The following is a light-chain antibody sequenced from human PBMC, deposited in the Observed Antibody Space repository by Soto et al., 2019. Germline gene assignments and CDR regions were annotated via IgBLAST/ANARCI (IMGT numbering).Light chain of an antibody. CDR1: QSLLHSNGYNY. Sequence: DIVMTPHPLSLPVTPGEQASLSRRPTQSLLHSNGYNYLDWYLQRTGRSKQIMIYLSSNRSSGVNDRFSGSGSGTDFTLKISGVEAEDVGVDYCMPVLQTQLTLGGGTKVDIK. CDR2: LSS. CDR3: MPVLQTQLT. J-gene: IGKJ4*01. V-gene: IGKV2-28*01.